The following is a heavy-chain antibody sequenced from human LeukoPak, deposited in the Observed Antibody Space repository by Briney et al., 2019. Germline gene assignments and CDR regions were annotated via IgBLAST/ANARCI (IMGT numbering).Heavy chain of an antibody. D-gene: IGHD1-26*01. V-gene: IGHV3-13*01. CDR2: IGTAGDT. CDR3: ARVAGGSYHDY. CDR1: GFTFSSYD. J-gene: IGHJ4*02. Sequence: GSLRLSCAASGFTFSSYDMHWVRQATGKGLEWVSAIGTAGDTYYPGSVKGRFTISRENAKNSLYLQMNSLRAGDTAVYYCARVAGGSYHDYWGQGTLVTVSS.